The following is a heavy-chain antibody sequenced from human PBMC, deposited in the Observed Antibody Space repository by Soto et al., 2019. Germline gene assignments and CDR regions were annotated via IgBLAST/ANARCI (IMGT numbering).Heavy chain of an antibody. CDR3: ARGRSSSFPLAFDY. J-gene: IGHJ4*02. Sequence: SETLSLTCAVYGGSFSGYYWTLIRQPPGTGLEWIGEINHSGSTNYNPSLKSRVTISVDTSKNQFSLKLTSVTAADTAVYYCARGRSSSFPLAFDYWGQGTLVTVSS. V-gene: IGHV4-34*01. D-gene: IGHD6-13*01. CDR2: INHSGST. CDR1: GGSFSGYY.